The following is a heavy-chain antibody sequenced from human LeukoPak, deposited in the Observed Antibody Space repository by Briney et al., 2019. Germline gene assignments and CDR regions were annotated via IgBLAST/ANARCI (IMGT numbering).Heavy chain of an antibody. V-gene: IGHV1-18*01. D-gene: IGHD3-3*01. Sequence: ASVKVSCKASGYTFTSYGISWVRQAPGQGLEWMGWISAYNGNTNYAQKLQGRVTMTTDTSTSTAYMELRSLRSDDTAVYYCARDLNIDLESLWSGYYSFDYWGQGTLVTVSS. CDR3: ARDLNIDLESLWSGYYSFDY. CDR1: GYTFTSYG. CDR2: ISAYNGNT. J-gene: IGHJ4*02.